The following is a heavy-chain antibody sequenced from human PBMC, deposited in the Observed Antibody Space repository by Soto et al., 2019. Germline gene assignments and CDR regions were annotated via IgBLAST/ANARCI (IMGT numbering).Heavy chain of an antibody. CDR2: IIPIFGTA. CDR1: GGTFSSYA. V-gene: IGHV1-69*12. Sequence: QVQLVQSGAEVKKPGSSVKVSCKASGGTFSSYAISWVRQAPGQGLEWMGGIIPIFGTADYAQKFKGRVTITEDESTRTACVERSSLRSEDTTVYYCAKDPDNYYYGMDVWGQGTTVTVSS. J-gene: IGHJ6*02. CDR3: AKDPDNYYYGMDV.